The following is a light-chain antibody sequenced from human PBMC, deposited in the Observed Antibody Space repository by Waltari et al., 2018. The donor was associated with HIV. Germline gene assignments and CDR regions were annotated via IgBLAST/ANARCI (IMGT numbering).Light chain of an antibody. J-gene: IGLJ3*02. CDR1: SSDVGAYNL. CDR3: CSYVSEIVPCV. V-gene: IGLV2-23*02. Sequence: QTALTQPASVSGSPGQSITISCTGTSSDVGAYNLVSWYQQHPGKAPRLIIYDVSERPAGVSNLRTCSKSRNTASLTISGLQAEDEADYYCCSYVSEIVPCVFGGGTKLTVL. CDR2: DVS.